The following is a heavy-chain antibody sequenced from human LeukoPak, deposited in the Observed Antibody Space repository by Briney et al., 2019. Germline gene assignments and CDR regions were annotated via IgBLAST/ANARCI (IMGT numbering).Heavy chain of an antibody. CDR2: INHSGST. Sequence: PSETLSLTCAVYGGSFSGYYWSWIRQPPGKGLEWIGEINHSGSTNYNPSLKSRVTISVDTSKNQFSLKLSSVTAADTAVYYCARSSGSYFGWFDPWGQGTLVTVSS. V-gene: IGHV4-34*01. CDR1: GGSFSGYY. D-gene: IGHD1-26*01. CDR3: ARSSGSYFGWFDP. J-gene: IGHJ5*02.